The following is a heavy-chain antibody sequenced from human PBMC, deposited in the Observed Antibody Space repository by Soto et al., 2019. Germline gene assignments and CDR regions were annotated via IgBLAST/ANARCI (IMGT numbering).Heavy chain of an antibody. Sequence: GGSLRLSCAASGFTFSSYWMSWVRQAPGKGLEWVANIKQDESEKYYVESVKGRFTISRDNAKNSLYLQMNSLRAEDTAVYYCARNGILWFGESTFDYWGQGTLVTVSS. CDR2: IKQDESEK. CDR1: GFTFSSYW. V-gene: IGHV3-7*04. D-gene: IGHD3-10*01. CDR3: ARNGILWFGESTFDY. J-gene: IGHJ4*02.